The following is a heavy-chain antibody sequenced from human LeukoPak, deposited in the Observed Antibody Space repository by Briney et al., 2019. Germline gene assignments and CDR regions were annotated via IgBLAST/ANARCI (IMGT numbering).Heavy chain of an antibody. CDR1: GYSFTSYW. J-gene: IGHJ4*02. CDR3: AGSIAAAGTGPYFDY. CDR2: IYPGDSDT. V-gene: IGHV5-51*01. D-gene: IGHD6-13*01. Sequence: PGESLKISCKGSGYSFTSYWIGWVRQMPGKGLEWMGIIYPGDSDTRYSPSFQGQVTISADKSISTAYLQWSSLKASDTAMYYCAGSIAAAGTGPYFDYWGQGTLVTVSS.